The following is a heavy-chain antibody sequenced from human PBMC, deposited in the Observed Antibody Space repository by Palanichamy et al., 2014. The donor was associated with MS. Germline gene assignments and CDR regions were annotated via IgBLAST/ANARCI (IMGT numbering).Heavy chain of an antibody. CDR3: ARGGTGTRWFDP. V-gene: IGHV3-21*06. CDR1: GFTFSSYS. J-gene: IGHJ5*02. CDR2: ISTTGGYI. Sequence: GESGGGLVKPGGSLRLSCVASGFTFSSYSMNWVRRAPGKGLEWVSSISTTGGYIYYPDSLKGRFTISRDNAENSLYLQLNSLSAEDTAVYYCARGGTGTRWFDPWGQGTLVTVSS. D-gene: IGHD1-1*01.